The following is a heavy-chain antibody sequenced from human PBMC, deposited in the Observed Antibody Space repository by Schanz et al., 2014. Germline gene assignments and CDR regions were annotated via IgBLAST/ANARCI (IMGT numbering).Heavy chain of an antibody. CDR2: ISSSGSYI. CDR1: GFTFSNYA. Sequence: EVQLLESGGGLVRPGGSLRLSCAASGFTFSNYAMSWVRQAPGKGLEWVSSISSSGSYIHYADSVKGRFTISRDNAKNTLYLQMNSLRAEDTAVYYCAREQIMAAAGLVDYWGHGTLVNVSS. CDR3: AREQIMAAAGLVDY. J-gene: IGHJ4*01. V-gene: IGHV3-21*04. D-gene: IGHD6-13*01.